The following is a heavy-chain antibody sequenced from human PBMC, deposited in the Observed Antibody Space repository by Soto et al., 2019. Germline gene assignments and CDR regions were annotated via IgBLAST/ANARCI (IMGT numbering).Heavy chain of an antibody. CDR2: INAANGNT. D-gene: IGHD1-7*01. J-gene: IGHJ4*02. Sequence: ASVKVSCKASGYTFTSYVMHWVRQAPGQRLEWMGWINAANGNTKYSQKFQGRVTITRDTSATTGYMELSSLRSEDTAVYYCANWNCAFDYWGQGTLVTVSS. V-gene: IGHV1-3*01. CDR3: ANWNCAFDY. CDR1: GYTFTSYV.